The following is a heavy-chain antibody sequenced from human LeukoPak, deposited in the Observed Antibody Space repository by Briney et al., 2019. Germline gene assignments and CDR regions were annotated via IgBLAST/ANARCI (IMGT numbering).Heavy chain of an antibody. Sequence: PGGSLRLSCAASGFTFSNYWMSWVRQAPGKGLEWVANIKEDGSEKYYLDSVKGRFSISRDNAKNSLFLQMNSLRAEDTAVYYCARDYFFDYCGQGTLVTVSS. CDR3: ARDYFFDY. V-gene: IGHV3-7*01. CDR2: IKEDGSEK. CDR1: GFTFSNYW. J-gene: IGHJ4*02.